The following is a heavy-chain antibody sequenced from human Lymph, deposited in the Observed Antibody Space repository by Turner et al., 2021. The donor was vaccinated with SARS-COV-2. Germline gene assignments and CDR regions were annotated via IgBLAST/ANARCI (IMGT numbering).Heavy chain of an antibody. CDR1: GGSISSGDYY. CDR2: IYYSGST. V-gene: IGHV4-30-4*01. J-gene: IGHJ4*02. Sequence: QVQLQESGPGLVQPSQTLSLTCPVSGGSISSGDYYWGWIRQPPGKGLEWIGYIYYSGSTFNNPSLKSRVTISVDTSKNQFSLKLSSVTAADTAVYYCARVVVLRRAYFDYWGQGTLVTVSS. D-gene: IGHD2-8*01. CDR3: ARVVVLRRAYFDY.